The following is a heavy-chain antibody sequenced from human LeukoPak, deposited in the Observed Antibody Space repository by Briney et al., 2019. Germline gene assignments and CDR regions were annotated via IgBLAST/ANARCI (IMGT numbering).Heavy chain of an antibody. CDR3: GRGGTSGCLDF. V-gene: IGHV3-74*01. CDR1: GFTFSSYW. J-gene: IGHJ4*02. Sequence: PGGYLRFSSAAAGFTFSSYWMHWVRQVPGKGLVWVSLIKSDGSYTSYADSVRGRFTISRDTAPNTLYLDMNSMNVHDMAEYYSGRGGTSGCLDFWGQGTLVTVSS. CDR2: IKSDGSYT. D-gene: IGHD6-19*01.